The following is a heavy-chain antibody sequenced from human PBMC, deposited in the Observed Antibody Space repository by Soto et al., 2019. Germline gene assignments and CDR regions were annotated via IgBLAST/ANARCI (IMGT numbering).Heavy chain of an antibody. CDR2: IVVGSGNT. CDR3: AAEGGYSYGYAFDI. D-gene: IGHD5-18*01. Sequence: SVKVSCKASGFTFTSSAMQWVRQARGQRLEWIGWIVVGSGNTNYAQKFQERVTITRDMSTSTAYMELSSLRSEDTAVYYCAAEGGYSYGYAFDIWGQGTMVTVSS. V-gene: IGHV1-58*02. CDR1: GFTFTSSA. J-gene: IGHJ3*02.